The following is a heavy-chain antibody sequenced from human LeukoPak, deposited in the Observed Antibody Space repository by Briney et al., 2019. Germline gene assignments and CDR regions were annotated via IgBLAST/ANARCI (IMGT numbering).Heavy chain of an antibody. CDR2: INSDSGFT. Sequence: ASVKVSCKASGYTFTGYYMNWVRQAPGQGLEWMGWINSDSGFTKYAQKFQGRVTTTRDTSITTVYMDLTRLTSDDTAVYYCARNFDMKGFDPWGQGTLVTVSS. J-gene: IGHJ5*02. V-gene: IGHV1-2*02. D-gene: IGHD3-9*01. CDR1: GYTFTGYY. CDR3: ARNFDMKGFDP.